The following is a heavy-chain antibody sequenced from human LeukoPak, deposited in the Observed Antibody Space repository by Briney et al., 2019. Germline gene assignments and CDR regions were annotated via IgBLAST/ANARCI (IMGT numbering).Heavy chain of an antibody. CDR2: INPNSGGT. CDR1: GYTFTGYY. V-gene: IGHV1-2*06. Sequence: ASVKVSCKASGYTFTGYYMHWVRQAPGQGLEWMGRINPNSGGTNYAQKFQGRVTMTRDTSISTAYMELSRLRSDDTAVYYCARDRTGTCLRSPSCLSWGQEPLFPVS. D-gene: IGHD2-2*01. J-gene: IGHJ5*02. CDR3: ARDRTGTCLRSPSCLS.